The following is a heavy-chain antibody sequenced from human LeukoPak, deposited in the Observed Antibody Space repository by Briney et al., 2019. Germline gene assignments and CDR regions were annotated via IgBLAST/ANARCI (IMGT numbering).Heavy chain of an antibody. V-gene: IGHV4-59*11. Sequence: PSETLSLTCTVSGGSISNHYWSWIRQPPGKGLEWIGYIYHSGSTYYNPSLKSRVTISVDRSKNQFSLKLSSVTAADTAVYYCARAPRYYYDSSGAFDYWGQGTLVTVSS. CDR1: GGSISNHY. CDR3: ARAPRYYYDSSGAFDY. CDR2: IYHSGST. D-gene: IGHD3-22*01. J-gene: IGHJ4*02.